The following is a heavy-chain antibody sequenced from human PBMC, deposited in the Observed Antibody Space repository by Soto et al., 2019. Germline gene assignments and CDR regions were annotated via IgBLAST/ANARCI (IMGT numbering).Heavy chain of an antibody. CDR2: TYYRSKWYN. CDR3: ARDIAVAGLFDY. Sequence: SPTLSLTCAISWDSVSSNSAAWIWIRQSPSRGLEWLGRTYYRSKWYNDYAVSVKSRITINPDTSKNQFSLQLNSMTPEDTAVYYCARDIAVAGLFDYWGQGTLVTVSS. CDR1: WDSVSSNSAA. V-gene: IGHV6-1*01. J-gene: IGHJ4*02. D-gene: IGHD6-19*01.